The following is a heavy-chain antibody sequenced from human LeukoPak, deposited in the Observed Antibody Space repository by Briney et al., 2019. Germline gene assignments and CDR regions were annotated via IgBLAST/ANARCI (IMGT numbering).Heavy chain of an antibody. J-gene: IGHJ6*02. CDR1: GGSISSYY. V-gene: IGHV4-59*01. D-gene: IGHD6-13*01. CDR3: ARVPGVAAAGRKGYRYYYGMDV. Sequence: SETLSLTCTVSGGSISSYYWSWIRQPPGKGLEWIGYIYYSGSTNYNPSLKSRVTISVDTSKNQFSLKLSSVTAADTAVYYCARVPGVAAAGRKGYRYYYGMDVWGQGTTVTVSS. CDR2: IYYSGST.